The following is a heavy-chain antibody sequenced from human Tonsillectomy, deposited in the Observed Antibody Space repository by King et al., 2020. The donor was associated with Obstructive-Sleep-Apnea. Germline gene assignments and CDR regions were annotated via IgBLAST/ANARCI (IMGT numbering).Heavy chain of an antibody. Sequence: QLQESGPGLVKPSETLSLTCTVSGGSVSSGSYYWSWIRQPPGKGLEWIGYIYYSGSTNYNPSLKSRVTISVDTSKNQFSLKLSSVTAADTAVYYCASPLVGATTVDAFDIWGQGTMVTVSS. CDR1: GGSVSSGSYY. CDR2: IYYSGST. D-gene: IGHD1-26*01. V-gene: IGHV4-61*01. CDR3: ASPLVGATTVDAFDI. J-gene: IGHJ3*02.